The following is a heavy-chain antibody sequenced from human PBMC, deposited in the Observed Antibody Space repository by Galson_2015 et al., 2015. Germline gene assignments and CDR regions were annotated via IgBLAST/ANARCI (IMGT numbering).Heavy chain of an antibody. J-gene: IGHJ4*02. CDR2: ISSNSRTT. V-gene: IGHV3-48*01. Sequence: LRLSCAASGFTFSSYSMNWVRQAPGKGLEWVSYISSNSRTTYYADSVKGRFTISRDYANNSLYLQMNSLRAEDTAVYYCATADQGFDYWGQGTLVTVSS. CDR1: GFTFSSYS. CDR3: ATADQGFDY.